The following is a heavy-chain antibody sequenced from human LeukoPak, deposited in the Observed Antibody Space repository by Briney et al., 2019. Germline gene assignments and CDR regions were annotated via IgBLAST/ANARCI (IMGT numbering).Heavy chain of an antibody. CDR3: AKDMGSGSLFDY. J-gene: IGHJ4*02. Sequence: PGGSLRLSCAASGFTFDDYAMHWVRQAPGKGLEWVSGISWNSGSIGYADSVKGRFTISRDNAKNSLYLQMNSLRAEDTALYYCAKDMGSGSLFDYWGQGTLVTVSS. V-gene: IGHV3-9*01. D-gene: IGHD2-15*01. CDR1: GFTFDDYA. CDR2: ISWNSGSI.